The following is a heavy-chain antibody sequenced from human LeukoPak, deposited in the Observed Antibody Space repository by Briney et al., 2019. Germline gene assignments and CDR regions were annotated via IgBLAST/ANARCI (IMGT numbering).Heavy chain of an antibody. V-gene: IGHV4-39*01. CDR1: GGSISSSSYY. CDR3: ARHPVIVVVPAVSPSGWFDP. CDR2: IYYSGST. Sequence: SETLSLTCTVSGGSISSSSYYWGWIRQPPGKGLEWIGSIYYSGSTYYNPSLKSRVTISVDTSKNQFSLKLSSVPAADTAVYYCARHPVIVVVPAVSPSGWFDPWGQGTLVTVSS. D-gene: IGHD2-2*01. J-gene: IGHJ5*02.